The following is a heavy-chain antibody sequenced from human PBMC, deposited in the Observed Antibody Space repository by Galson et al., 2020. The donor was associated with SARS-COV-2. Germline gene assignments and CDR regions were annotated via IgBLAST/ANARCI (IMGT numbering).Heavy chain of an antibody. D-gene: IGHD3-10*01. CDR2: ISYDGSNK. Sequence: GGSLRLSCAASGFTFSSYGMHWVRQAPGKGLEWVAVISYDGSNKYYADSVKGRFTISRDNSKNTLYLQMNSLRAEDTAVYYCAKADVLLWFGEFSYFDYWGQGTLVTVSS. J-gene: IGHJ4*02. CDR1: GFTFSSYG. V-gene: IGHV3-30*18. CDR3: AKADVLLWFGEFSYFDY.